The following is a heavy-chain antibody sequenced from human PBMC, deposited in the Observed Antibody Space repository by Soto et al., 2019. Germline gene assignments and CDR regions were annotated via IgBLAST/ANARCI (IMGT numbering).Heavy chain of an antibody. V-gene: IGHV3-48*02. Sequence: EVQLVESGGALVQPGGSLRLSCVVSGFNFSDYSMNWVRQAPGKGPEWISYISNSRRTRYYSDSVKGRVIVSRDNAKTSLYLQMNSLRDEDTADYYCTRDRGPPILGQDAFELWGQGTMVTVSS. D-gene: IGHD2-15*01. CDR2: ISNSRRTR. CDR1: GFNFSDYS. CDR3: TRDRGPPILGQDAFEL. J-gene: IGHJ3*01.